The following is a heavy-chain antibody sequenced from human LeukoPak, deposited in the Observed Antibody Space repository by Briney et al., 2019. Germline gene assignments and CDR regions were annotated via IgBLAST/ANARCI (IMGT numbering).Heavy chain of an antibody. V-gene: IGHV3-48*03. Sequence: GGSLRLSCSASGFTFSNHAMNWVRQAPGKGLEWVSYINSGGSAIYYADSAKGRFTISRDNAKNSLYLQMNSLRADDTAVYYCARGGSYVHYWGQGTLVTVSS. J-gene: IGHJ4*02. CDR1: GFTFSNHA. D-gene: IGHD1-26*01. CDR2: INSGGSAI. CDR3: ARGGSYVHY.